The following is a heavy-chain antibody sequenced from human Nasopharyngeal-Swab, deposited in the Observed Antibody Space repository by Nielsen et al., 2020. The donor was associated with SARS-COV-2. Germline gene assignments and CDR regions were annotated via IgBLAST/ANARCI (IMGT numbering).Heavy chain of an antibody. D-gene: IGHD3-22*01. CDR2: INGDGSST. CDR3: TRLTYYYDSSSGG. V-gene: IGHV3-74*01. CDR1: GFTFGNYW. J-gene: IGHJ4*02. Sequence: LKISCVASGFTFGNYWMHWVRQVPGKGLVWVSHINGDGSSTTYADSVKGRFTISRDNAKNTLYLQMDNLRAEDTAVYYCTRLTYYYDSSSGGWGQGTLVTVSS.